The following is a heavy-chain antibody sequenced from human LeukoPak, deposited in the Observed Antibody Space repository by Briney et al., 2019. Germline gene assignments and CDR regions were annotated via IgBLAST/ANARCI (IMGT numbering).Heavy chain of an antibody. J-gene: IGHJ4*02. CDR1: GGSFSGYY. V-gene: IGHV4-34*01. Sequence: SETLSLTCVVYGGSFSGYYWTWIRQPPGKGLEWIGEITHSGSTNYNPSLKSRVTISVDTSKNQFSLKLSSVTAADTVFFHGEGGIRDRIAVAARADPYDYWGQGTLVTVSS. D-gene: IGHD6-19*01. CDR2: ITHSGST. CDR3: EGGIRDRIAVAARADPYDY.